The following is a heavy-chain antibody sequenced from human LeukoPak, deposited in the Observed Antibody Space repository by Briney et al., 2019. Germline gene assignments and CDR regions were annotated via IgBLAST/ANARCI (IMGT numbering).Heavy chain of an antibody. V-gene: IGHV1-8*03. CDR1: GYTFTSYD. J-gene: IGHJ4*02. D-gene: IGHD2-8*01. Sequence: ASVKVSCKASGYTFTSYDINWVRQATGQGLEWMGWMNPNSGNTGYAQKFQGRVTITRNTSISTAYMELSSLRSEDTAVYYCARGLYCTNGVCQGYWGQGTLVTVSS. CDR2: MNPNSGNT. CDR3: ARGLYCTNGVCQGY.